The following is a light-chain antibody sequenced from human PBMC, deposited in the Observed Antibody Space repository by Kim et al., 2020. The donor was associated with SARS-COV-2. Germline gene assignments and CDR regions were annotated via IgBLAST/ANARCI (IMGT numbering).Light chain of an antibody. J-gene: IGKJ1*01. V-gene: IGKV2-28*01. Sequence: PASISFMSSQRLLQSTGYDYLDWYLQKPGQSPQLLIYLGSNRASGVPDRFSGSGSRTDFTLKISRVEAEDVGVYYCMQALQTPLTFGQGTKVDIK. CDR3: MQALQTPLT. CDR2: LGS. CDR1: QRLLQSTGYDY.